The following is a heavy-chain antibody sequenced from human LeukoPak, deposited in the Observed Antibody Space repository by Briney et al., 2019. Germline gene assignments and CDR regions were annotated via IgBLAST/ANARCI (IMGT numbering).Heavy chain of an antibody. Sequence: GGSLRLSCAASGFTFSSYWMNWVRQAPGRGLEWVANIRQDGSEKYYVDSVKGRFTISRDNAKNSLNLQMNSLRAEDTAVYYCARRLRFGDHFDYWGQGTLVTVSS. CDR3: ARRLRFGDHFDY. CDR1: GFTFSSYW. D-gene: IGHD3-16*01. V-gene: IGHV3-7*01. J-gene: IGHJ4*02. CDR2: IRQDGSEK.